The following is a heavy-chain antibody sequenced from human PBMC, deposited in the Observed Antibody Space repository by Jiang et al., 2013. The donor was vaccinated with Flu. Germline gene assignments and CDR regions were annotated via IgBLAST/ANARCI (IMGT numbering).Heavy chain of an antibody. CDR2: INTNKGNT. CDR1: GYTFNSYG. V-gene: IGHV1-18*01. D-gene: IGHD4-23*01. CDR3: ARDWQHYGGADAFDL. J-gene: IGHJ3*01. Sequence: VKVSCKASGYTFNSYGIGWVRQAPGQGLEWMGWINTNKGNTDYAQKFQGRVTMTADTSTSTAYMELRSLTSDDTAVYYCARDWQHYGGADAFDLWGQGTMVTVSS.